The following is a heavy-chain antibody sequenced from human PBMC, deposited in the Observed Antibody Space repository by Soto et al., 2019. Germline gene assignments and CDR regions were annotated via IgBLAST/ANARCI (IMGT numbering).Heavy chain of an antibody. CDR1: GLTFSTYA. V-gene: IGHV3-30-3*01. D-gene: IGHD3-22*01. Sequence: QVQLVESGGGVAQPGRSLRLSCAASGLTFSTYALRWVRQAPGKGLEWVALISSDGSNKYYADSVKGRFTISRDNFKNTLSLQMNSLRPEDTAMYYCVRVGPSRIEVYDSSGYFDYWGQGTLVTVSS. CDR3: VRVGPSRIEVYDSSGYFDY. CDR2: ISSDGSNK. J-gene: IGHJ4*02.